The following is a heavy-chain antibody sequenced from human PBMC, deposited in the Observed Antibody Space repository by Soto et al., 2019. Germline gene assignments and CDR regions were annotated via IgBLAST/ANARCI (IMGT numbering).Heavy chain of an antibody. CDR2: INRDGSRT. CDR3: TRGDGDYYDGNFYLGRH. V-gene: IGHV3-74*01. Sequence: EVQLVESGGGIVQPGGSLRLSCAASGFTFSSYWMHWVRQAPGKGLVWVSRINRDGSRTSYADSAKGRFTISRDNAKNTVYLQMNSLRAEDTAVYYCTRGDGDYYDGNFYLGRHWGQGTLVTVSS. D-gene: IGHD3-22*01. J-gene: IGHJ4*02. CDR1: GFTFSSYW.